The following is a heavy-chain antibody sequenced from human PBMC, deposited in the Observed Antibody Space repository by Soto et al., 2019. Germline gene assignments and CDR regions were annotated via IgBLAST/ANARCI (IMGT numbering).Heavy chain of an antibody. V-gene: IGHV4-39*01. Sequence: QLQESGPGLMKSSETLSLTCTVSGVSITRSSYSWGWFRQSPGKGLEWIGNAHHHSGNSYYNPGLTSVFSISMDTSANQFALNVKSVTASDTAIYYCVRLRGSGYAAYFDSWGQGTLVTVSS. CDR3: VRLRGSGYAAYFDS. D-gene: IGHD3-3*01. CDR1: GVSITRSSYS. CDR2: AHHHSGNS. J-gene: IGHJ4*02.